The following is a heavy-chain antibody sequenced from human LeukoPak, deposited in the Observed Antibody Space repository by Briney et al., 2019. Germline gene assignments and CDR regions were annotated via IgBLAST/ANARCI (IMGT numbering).Heavy chain of an antibody. CDR3: ARHWDSSAYLNWFDP. J-gene: IGHJ5*02. D-gene: IGHD3-22*01. V-gene: IGHV4-59*08. CDR1: GGSISSYY. Sequence: PSETLSLTCTVSGGSISSYYWTWIRQPPGKGLEWIGYMFYSGSSNYNPSLRSRVTISVDTSKNQFSLKLSSVTAADTAMYYCARHWDSSAYLNWFDPWGQGTLVSVSS. CDR2: MFYSGSS.